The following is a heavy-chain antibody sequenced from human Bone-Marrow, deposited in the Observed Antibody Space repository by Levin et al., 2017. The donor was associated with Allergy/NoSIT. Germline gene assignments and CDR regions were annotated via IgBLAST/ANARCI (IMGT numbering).Heavy chain of an antibody. J-gene: IGHJ4*02. CDR3: TTRSH. Sequence: GGSLRLSCVASGFTFGNAWMNWVRQAPGKGLQWVGRIKGKTDGGTTDYAAPVKGRFTISRDDSKKTLYRQMNSLKTEDTAIYYCTTRSHWGKGTLVTVIS. V-gene: IGHV3-15*01. CDR2: IKGKTDGGTT. CDR1: GFTFGNAW.